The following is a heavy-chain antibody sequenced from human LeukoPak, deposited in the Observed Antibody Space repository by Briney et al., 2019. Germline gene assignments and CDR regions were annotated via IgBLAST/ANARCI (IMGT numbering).Heavy chain of an antibody. D-gene: IGHD4-17*01. CDR3: AYGDHFDT. V-gene: IGHV3-74*03. CDR1: GFTLGNYW. Sequence: ETGGSLRLSCAASGFTLGNYWMHWVRQAPGKGLVWVSRGDGDGSHSTYADSVKGRFTISRDNAKNTLYLQMNRLTGEDTAVYYCAYGDHFDTWGQGTLVTVSS. CDR2: GDGDGSHS. J-gene: IGHJ4*02.